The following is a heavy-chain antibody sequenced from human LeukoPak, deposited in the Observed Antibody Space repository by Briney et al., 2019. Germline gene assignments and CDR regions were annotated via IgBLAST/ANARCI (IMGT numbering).Heavy chain of an antibody. V-gene: IGHV3-23*01. CDR3: AKKESTVTTFFEN. CDR1: GFTFSSYA. D-gene: IGHD4-17*01. J-gene: IGHJ4*02. CDR2: ISASASST. Sequence: GGSLRLSCAASGFTFSSYAMSWVRQAPGKGLEWVSDISASASSTFYADSVKGRFTISRDNSKNTLYVQMDSLRAEDTAVYYCAKKESTVTTFFENWGQGTLVTVSS.